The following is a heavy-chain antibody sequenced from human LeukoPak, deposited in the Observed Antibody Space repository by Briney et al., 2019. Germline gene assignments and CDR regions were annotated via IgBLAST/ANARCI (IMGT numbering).Heavy chain of an antibody. Sequence: GGSLRLSCAASGFTFSTYSMNWVRQAPGKGLEWVSSISSGSSFIYYADSVKGRFTISRDNAKNSLYLQMNSLRAEDTALYYCARIPYTFYREWFDPWGQGTLVTVSS. CDR1: GFTFSTYS. CDR2: ISSGSSFI. J-gene: IGHJ5*02. CDR3: ARIPYTFYREWFDP. V-gene: IGHV3-21*01. D-gene: IGHD3-16*01.